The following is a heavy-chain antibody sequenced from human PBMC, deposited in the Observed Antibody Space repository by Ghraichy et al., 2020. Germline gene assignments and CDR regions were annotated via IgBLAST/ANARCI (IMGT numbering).Heavy chain of an antibody. Sequence: ASVKVSCKASGYTFTSYYMHWVRQAPGQGLEWMGIINPSGGSTSYAQKFQGRVTMTRDTSTSTVYMELSSLRSEDTAVYYCAREDVYGQLVLWRAFDIWGQGTMVTVSS. V-gene: IGHV1-46*01. CDR3: AREDVYGQLVLWRAFDI. CDR1: GYTFTSYY. CDR2: INPSGGST. J-gene: IGHJ3*02. D-gene: IGHD6-6*01.